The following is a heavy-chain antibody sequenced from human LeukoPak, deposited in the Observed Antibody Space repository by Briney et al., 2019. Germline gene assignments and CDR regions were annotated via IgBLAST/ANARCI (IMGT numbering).Heavy chain of an antibody. V-gene: IGHV3-74*01. Sequence: QSCGSLRLSCAASGLTLSSYWMHWVRQAPGKGLVWVSHINTDGTATTYADSVKGRFTISRDNAKNTLYLQMNSLRAEDTAVYYCVRDSNLSFDYWGQGALVTVSS. CDR3: VRDSNLSFDY. D-gene: IGHD1-14*01. J-gene: IGHJ4*02. CDR2: INTDGTAT. CDR1: GLTLSSYW.